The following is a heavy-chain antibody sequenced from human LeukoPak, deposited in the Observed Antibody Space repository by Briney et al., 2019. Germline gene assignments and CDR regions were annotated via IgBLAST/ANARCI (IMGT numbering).Heavy chain of an antibody. CDR1: GGSISSSSYY. V-gene: IGHV4-39*07. CDR2: INHSGST. J-gene: IGHJ4*02. Sequence: SETLSLTCTVSGGSISSSSYYWSWIRQPPGKGLEWIGEINHSGSTNYNPSLKSRVTISVDTSKNQFSLKLSSVTAADTAVYYCARLRIAAAGTPFDYWGQGTLVTVSS. D-gene: IGHD6-13*01. CDR3: ARLRIAAAGTPFDY.